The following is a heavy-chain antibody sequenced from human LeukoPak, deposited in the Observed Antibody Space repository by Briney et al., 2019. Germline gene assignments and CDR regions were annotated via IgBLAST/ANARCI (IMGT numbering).Heavy chain of an antibody. CDR3: ARGRRYSSSWHYFDY. J-gene: IGHJ4*02. V-gene: IGHV1-2*02. CDR1: GYTFTSYY. CDR2: INPNSGGT. Sequence: ASVKVSCKASGYTFTSYYMHWVRQAPGQGLEWMGWINPNSGGTNYAQKFQGRVTMTRDTSISTAYMELSRLRSDDTAVYYCARGRRYSSSWHYFDYWGQGTLVTVSS. D-gene: IGHD6-13*01.